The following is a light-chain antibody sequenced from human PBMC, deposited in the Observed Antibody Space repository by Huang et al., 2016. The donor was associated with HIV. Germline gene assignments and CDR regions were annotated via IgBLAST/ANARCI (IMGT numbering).Light chain of an antibody. CDR2: DAS. CDR1: QSVSSS. Sequence: EIVLTQSPATLSLSPGERATLSCRASQSVSSSLAWYQQKPGQAPRLLIYDASSSATGIPARFSGSGSGTDFTLTISSLEPEDFAVYYCQQRSNWRITFGGGTKVEIK. J-gene: IGKJ4*01. V-gene: IGKV3-11*01. CDR3: QQRSNWRIT.